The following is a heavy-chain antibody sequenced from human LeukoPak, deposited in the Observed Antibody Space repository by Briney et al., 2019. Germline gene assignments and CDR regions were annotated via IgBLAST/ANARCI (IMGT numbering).Heavy chain of an antibody. J-gene: IGHJ3*02. CDR1: GFTFSSYS. CDR2: ISSSSYI. CDR3: ARDLSGYYYDSSGPI. V-gene: IGHV3-21*01. Sequence: GGSLRLSCAASGFTFSSYSMNWVRQAPGKGLEWVSSISSSSYIYYADSVKGRFTISRDNAKNSLYLQMNSLRAEDTAVYHCARDLSGYYYDSSGPIWGQGTMVTVSS. D-gene: IGHD3-22*01.